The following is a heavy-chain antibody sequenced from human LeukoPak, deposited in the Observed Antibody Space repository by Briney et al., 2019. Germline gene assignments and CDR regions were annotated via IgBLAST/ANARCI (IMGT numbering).Heavy chain of an antibody. J-gene: IGHJ6*02. D-gene: IGHD3-10*01. CDR3: ARLELLWSGGLSTGRAWGVDV. CDR1: GGSFSSSNW. V-gene: IGHV4-4*02. Sequence: PSGTLSLTCAVSGGSFSSSNWWTWVRQPPGKGLEWIGDIFHSGSTNYNASLKSRLTISIDKSKNQFSLKLSSVTAADTAVYYCARLELLWSGGLSTGRAWGVDVWGQGTMVTVSS. CDR2: IFHSGST.